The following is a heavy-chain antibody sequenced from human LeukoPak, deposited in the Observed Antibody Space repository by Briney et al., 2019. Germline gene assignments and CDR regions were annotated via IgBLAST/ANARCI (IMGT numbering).Heavy chain of an antibody. CDR2: ISSGGSTI. Sequence: PGGSLRLSCAASGFTFSDYYMSWIRQAPGKGLEWVSYISSGGSTIYYADSVKGRFTISRDNAKNSLYLQMNSLRAEDTAVYYCARVLRGSMWELLTYYFDYWGQGTLVTVSS. V-gene: IGHV3-11*01. J-gene: IGHJ4*02. CDR3: ARVLRGSMWELLTYYFDY. CDR1: GFTFSDYY. D-gene: IGHD1-26*01.